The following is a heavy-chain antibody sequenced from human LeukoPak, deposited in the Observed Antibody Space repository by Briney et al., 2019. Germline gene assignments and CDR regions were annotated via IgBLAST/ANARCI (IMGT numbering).Heavy chain of an antibody. Sequence: GGSLRLSCAASGFTFSSYAMSWVRQAPGKGLEWVSSISSSSSYIYYADSVKGRFTISRDNAKNSLYLQMNSLRAEDTAIYYCARLDRQKYYYGSGNYYNFYCDYWGPGTLVTVSS. V-gene: IGHV3-21*06. CDR2: ISSSSSYI. CDR1: GFTFSSYA. CDR3: ARLDRQKYYYGSGNYYNFYCDY. D-gene: IGHD3-10*01. J-gene: IGHJ4*02.